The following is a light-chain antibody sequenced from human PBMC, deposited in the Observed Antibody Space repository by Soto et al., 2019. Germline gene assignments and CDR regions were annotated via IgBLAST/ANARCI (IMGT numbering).Light chain of an antibody. CDR3: QQHGSSIWS. J-gene: IGKJ1*01. Sequence: EIVMTQSPATLSVSPGERATLSCRASQSVGSYLAWYQQKPGQAPRLLIYDSSSTAPGIPARFTGSGSGTDFTLTISRLGPEDSGIYYCQQHGSSIWSFGQGTKVDIK. CDR1: QSVGSY. V-gene: IGKV3-11*01. CDR2: DSS.